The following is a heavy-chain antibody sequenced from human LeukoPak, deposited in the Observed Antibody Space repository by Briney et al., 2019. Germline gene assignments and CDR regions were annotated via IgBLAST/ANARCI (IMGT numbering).Heavy chain of an antibody. CDR1: RFSLSSYS. CDR3: ATFVVRGY. Sequence: PGGSLRLSCTASRFSLSSYSINWVRQAPGKGLEWVSYISSSSSTIYYADSVKGRFTISRVSAKNSLYLQMNSLRAEDTAVYHCATFVVRGYWGQGTLVTVSS. J-gene: IGHJ4*02. D-gene: IGHD2-15*01. CDR2: ISSSSSTI. V-gene: IGHV3-48*01.